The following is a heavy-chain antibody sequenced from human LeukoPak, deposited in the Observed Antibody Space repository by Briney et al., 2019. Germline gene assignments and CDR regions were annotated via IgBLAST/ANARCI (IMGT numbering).Heavy chain of an antibody. V-gene: IGHV1-2*02. D-gene: IGHD6-13*01. CDR3: ARAITLYSSSRATLGY. Sequence: ASVKVSCKASGYTFTGYYMHSVRQAPGQGLEWMGWINPNSGGTNYAQKFQGRVTMTRDTSISTAYMELRRLRSDDTAVYYCARAITLYSSSRATLGYWGQGTLVTVSS. CDR1: GYTFTGYY. J-gene: IGHJ4*02. CDR2: INPNSGGT.